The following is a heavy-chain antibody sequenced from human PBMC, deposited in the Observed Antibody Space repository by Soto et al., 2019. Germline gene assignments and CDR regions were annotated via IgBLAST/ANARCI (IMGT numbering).Heavy chain of an antibody. CDR2: IYHSGGT. J-gene: IGHJ4*02. D-gene: IGHD1-26*01. V-gene: IGHV4-4*02. CDR3: ARQGGFSLDS. CDR1: GGSISSDSW. Sequence: QVQLQESGPGLVNPSGPLSLTCAVSGGSISSDSWWSWVRQPPGKGLEWIGEIYHSGGTPYNPSLKSRVTISVDKSKNLISRERSSVTAADTAGYVWARQGGFSLDSGGQGTLVTVSS.